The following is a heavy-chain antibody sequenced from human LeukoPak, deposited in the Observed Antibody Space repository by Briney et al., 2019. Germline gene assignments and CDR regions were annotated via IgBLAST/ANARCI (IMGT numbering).Heavy chain of an antibody. CDR3: AKDTDGSRRGYFDY. J-gene: IGHJ4*02. D-gene: IGHD1-26*01. CDR1: GFTFSSYA. CDR2: ISGSGGST. Sequence: GGSLRLSCAASGFTFSSYAMSWVRQAPGKGLEWVSAISGSGGSTYYADSVKGRFTISRDNSKNSLYLQMNSLRTEDTALYYCAKDTDGSRRGYFDYWGQGTLVTVSS. V-gene: IGHV3-23*01.